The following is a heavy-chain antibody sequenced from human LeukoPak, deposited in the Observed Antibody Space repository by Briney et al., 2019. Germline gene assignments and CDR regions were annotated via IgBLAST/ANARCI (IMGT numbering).Heavy chain of an antibody. V-gene: IGHV4-34*01. J-gene: IGHJ6*03. Sequence: SETLSLTCEVSGESFSGYNWTWIRQAPGKGLEWMGHISQSGTTNYNPSLKSRLTTSVDTAKNQFSLTPISVTAADTAVYFCARAAAYSSITYVGFTRLFKFSYFIDVWGTGTTVTVSS. D-gene: IGHD3-10*01. CDR3: ARAAAYSSITYVGFTRLFKFSYFIDV. CDR2: ISQSGTT. CDR1: GESFSGYN.